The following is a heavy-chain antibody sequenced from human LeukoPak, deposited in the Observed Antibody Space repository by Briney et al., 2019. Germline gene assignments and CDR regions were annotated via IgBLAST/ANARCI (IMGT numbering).Heavy chain of an antibody. V-gene: IGHV4-34*01. J-gene: IGHJ5*02. D-gene: IGHD2-2*02. CDR3: ARGSAIAVVPAATPGSGNWFDP. CDR2: INHSGST. CDR1: GGSFSGYY. Sequence: SETLSLTCAVYGGSFSGYYWSWIRQPPGKGLEWIGEINHSGSTNYNPSLKSRVTISVDTSKNQFSLKLSSVTAADTAVYYCARGSAIAVVPAATPGSGNWFDPWGQGTLVTVSS.